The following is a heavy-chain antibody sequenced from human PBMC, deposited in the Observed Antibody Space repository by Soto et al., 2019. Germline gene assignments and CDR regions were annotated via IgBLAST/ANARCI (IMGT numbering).Heavy chain of an antibody. CDR3: AKATYYYDTSVYYRVYFDY. CDR2: ISGRGGSP. Sequence: GGSLRLSCAASGFTLSIYAMTWVRQAPGKGLEWVSVISGRGGSPYYADSVKGRFTISRDSSKNTLYLQMNSLRAEDTAVYYCAKATYYYDTSVYYRVYFDYWGQGTLVTVSS. CDR1: GFTLSIYA. V-gene: IGHV3-23*01. D-gene: IGHD3-22*01. J-gene: IGHJ4*02.